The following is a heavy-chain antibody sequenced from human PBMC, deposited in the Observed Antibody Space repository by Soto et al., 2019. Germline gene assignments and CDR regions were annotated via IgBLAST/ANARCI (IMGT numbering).Heavy chain of an antibody. CDR3: AKDPRFYSSSLYTNWFGP. Sequence: PGGSLRLSCAASGFTFSSYAMSWVRQAPWKGLEWVSGITATADTTYYAGSVRGRFTISRDSAQNTLYLQMNSLRAEDTAVYYCAKDPRFYSSSLYTNWFGPWGQGTRVTVAS. D-gene: IGHD6-13*01. CDR1: GFTFSSYA. V-gene: IGHV3-23*01. J-gene: IGHJ5*02. CDR2: ITATADTT.